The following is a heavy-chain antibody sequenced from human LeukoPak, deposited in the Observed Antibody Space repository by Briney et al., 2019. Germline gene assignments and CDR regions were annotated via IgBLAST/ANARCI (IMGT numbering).Heavy chain of an antibody. CDR3: ARAGTCSSTSCDGGIEY. Sequence: KPGRPLRLSCAASGFAFSSYNMKWVRQAPGKGLEWVSFISTTSTYIYYADSVKGRFTVSRDNSKNLLYLQMDSLRVEDTAVYYCARAGTCSSTSCDGGIEYWGQGTLVTVSS. CDR2: ISTTSTYI. CDR1: GFAFSSYN. V-gene: IGHV3-21*06. D-gene: IGHD2-2*01. J-gene: IGHJ4*02.